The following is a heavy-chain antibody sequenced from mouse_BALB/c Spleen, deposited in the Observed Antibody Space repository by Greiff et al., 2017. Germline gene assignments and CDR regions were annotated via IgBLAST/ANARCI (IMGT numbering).Heavy chain of an antibody. J-gene: IGHJ4*01. D-gene: IGHD1-1*01. CDR2: IDPENGDT. CDR1: GFNIKDYY. Sequence: EVQLQQSGAELVRSGASVKLSCTASGFNIKDYYMHWVKQRPEQGLEWIGWIDPENGDTEYAPKFQGKATMTADTSSNTAYLQLSSLTSEDTAVYYCNAWNTTVKDYYAMDYWGQGTSVTVSS. CDR3: NAWNTTVKDYYAMDY. V-gene: IGHV14-4*02.